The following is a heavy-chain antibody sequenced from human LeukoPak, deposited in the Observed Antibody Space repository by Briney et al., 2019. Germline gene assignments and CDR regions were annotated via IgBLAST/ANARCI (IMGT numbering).Heavy chain of an antibody. CDR1: GFSSGVYA. J-gene: IGHJ4*02. V-gene: IGHV3-64D*09. CDR2: ISSNVGTT. Sequence: QPGGCLSLAFSPSGFSSGVYAIRWVRQAPGKGLEYVSAISSNVGTTYYAGSVKGRFTISRDNSKNTLYLQMSSLRSEDTATRYCSAESERWGQGTLVTVSS. D-gene: IGHD1-14*01. CDR3: SAESER.